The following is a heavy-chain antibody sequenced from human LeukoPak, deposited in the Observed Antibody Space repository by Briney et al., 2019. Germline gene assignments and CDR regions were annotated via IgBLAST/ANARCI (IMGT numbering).Heavy chain of an antibody. J-gene: IGHJ4*02. CDR2: IYHSGST. Sequence: SETLSLTCAVSGGSISGTNWWSWVRQPPGKGLEWIGEIYHSGSTNYNPPLKSRVTISVDKSKNQFSLKLTSVTAADTAVYYCARNYGDNDFDYWGQGTLVTVSS. CDR3: ARNYGDNDFDY. V-gene: IGHV4-4*02. D-gene: IGHD4-17*01. CDR1: GGSISGTNW.